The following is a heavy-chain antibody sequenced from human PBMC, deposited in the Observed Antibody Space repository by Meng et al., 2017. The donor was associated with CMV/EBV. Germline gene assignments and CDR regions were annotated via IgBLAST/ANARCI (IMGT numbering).Heavy chain of an antibody. Sequence: GESLKISCAASGFTFSDYYMSWIRQAPGKGLEWVSYISSSSSTIYYADSVKGRFTISRDNAKNSLYLQMNSLRAEDTAVYYCARDYDFWSGFLDYWGQGTLVTVSS. CDR1: GFTFSDYY. CDR3: ARDYDFWSGFLDY. V-gene: IGHV3-11*01. D-gene: IGHD3-3*01. CDR2: ISSSSSTI. J-gene: IGHJ4*02.